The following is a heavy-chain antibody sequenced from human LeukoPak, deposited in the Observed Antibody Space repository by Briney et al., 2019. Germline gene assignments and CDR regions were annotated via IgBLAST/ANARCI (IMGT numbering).Heavy chain of an antibody. D-gene: IGHD1-26*01. J-gene: IGHJ3*02. CDR3: ARVAGAIRNAFDI. V-gene: IGHV4-59*01. Sequence: SETLSLTCTVSGGSISSYHWSWIRQPPGKGLEWIGYIYYSGSTNYNPSLKSRVTISVDTSKNQFSLKLSSVTAADTAVYYCARVAGAIRNAFDIWGQGTMVTVSS. CDR2: IYYSGST. CDR1: GGSISSYH.